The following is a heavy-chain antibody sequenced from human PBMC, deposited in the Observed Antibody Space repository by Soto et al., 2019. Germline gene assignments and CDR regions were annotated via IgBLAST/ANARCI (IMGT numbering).Heavy chain of an antibody. Sequence: PGGSLRLSCAASAFTFSDYYMTWIRQAPGKGLEWVSYITHGDSTTYYADSVKGRFTISRDNAKNSLYLQMNNLRAEDTAVYYCARVAGYCSGSNCYGYYFDYWGQGTLVTVSS. J-gene: IGHJ4*02. D-gene: IGHD2-15*01. CDR3: ARVAGYCSGSNCYGYYFDY. CDR2: ITHGDSTT. CDR1: AFTFSDYY. V-gene: IGHV3-11*01.